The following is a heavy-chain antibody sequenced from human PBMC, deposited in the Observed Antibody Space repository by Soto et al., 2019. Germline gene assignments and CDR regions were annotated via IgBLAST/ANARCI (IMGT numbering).Heavy chain of an antibody. CDR3: ASYSSGSSFYYYYMDV. V-gene: IGHV3-11*01. CDR2: ISSSGSTI. Sequence: EGSLRLSCAASGFTFSDYYMSWIRQAPGKGLEWVSYISSSGSTIYYADSVKGRFTISRDNAKNSLYLQMNSLRAEDTAVYYCASYSSGSSFYYYYMDVWGKGTTVTVSS. D-gene: IGHD6-6*01. J-gene: IGHJ6*03. CDR1: GFTFSDYY.